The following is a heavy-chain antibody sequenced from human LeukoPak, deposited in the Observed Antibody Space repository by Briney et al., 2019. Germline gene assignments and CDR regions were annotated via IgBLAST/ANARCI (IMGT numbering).Heavy chain of an antibody. CDR3: AKERRVRGVISTIDY. V-gene: IGHV3-30*02. CDR2: IRYDGSNK. J-gene: IGHJ4*02. CDR1: GFTFSSYG. Sequence: PGGSLRLSCAASGFTFSSYGMHWVCQAPGKRLEWVAFIRYDGSNKYYADSVKGRFTISRDNSKNTLYLQMNSLRAEDTAVYYCAKERRVRGVISTIDYWGQGTLLTVSS. D-gene: IGHD3-10*01.